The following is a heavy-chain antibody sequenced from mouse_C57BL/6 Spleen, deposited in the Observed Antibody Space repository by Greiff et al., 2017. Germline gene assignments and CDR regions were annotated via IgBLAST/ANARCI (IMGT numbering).Heavy chain of an antibody. CDR3: ARLTGTDFDY. CDR1: GYSITSGYY. Sequence: ESGPGLVKPSQSLSLTCSVTGYSITSGYYWNWIRQFPGNKLEWMGYISYDGSNNYNPSLKNRISITRDTSKNQFFLKLNSVTTEDTATYYCARLTGTDFDYWGQGTTLTVSS. CDR2: ISYDGSN. D-gene: IGHD4-1*01. J-gene: IGHJ2*01. V-gene: IGHV3-6*01.